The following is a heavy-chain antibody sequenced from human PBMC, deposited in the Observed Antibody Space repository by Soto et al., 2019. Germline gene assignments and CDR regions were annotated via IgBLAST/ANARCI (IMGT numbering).Heavy chain of an antibody. J-gene: IGHJ3*02. V-gene: IGHV4-30-4*01. CDR3: AKDGFDI. CDR2: IYYSGIT. CDR1: GGSISSGDYY. Sequence: SETLSLTCTVSGGSISSGDYYWSWVRQPPGKGLEWLGYIYYSGITYYNPSLKSRITISIDTSQSQFSLQLSSVTAADTAVYYCAKDGFDIWGQGTMVTVSS.